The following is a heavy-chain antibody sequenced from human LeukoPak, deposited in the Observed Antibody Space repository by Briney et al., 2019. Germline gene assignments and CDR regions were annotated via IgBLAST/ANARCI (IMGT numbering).Heavy chain of an antibody. J-gene: IGHJ4*02. CDR1: GGSFSGYY. CDR3: ARDPTLYGDYSFDY. D-gene: IGHD4-17*01. CDR2: IYTSGST. Sequence: PSETLSLTCAVYGGSFSGYYWSWIRQPVGKGLEWIGRIYTSGSTNYNPSLKSRVTMSVDTSKNQFSLKLSSVTAADTAVYYCARDPTLYGDYSFDYWGQGTLVTVSS. V-gene: IGHV4-4*07.